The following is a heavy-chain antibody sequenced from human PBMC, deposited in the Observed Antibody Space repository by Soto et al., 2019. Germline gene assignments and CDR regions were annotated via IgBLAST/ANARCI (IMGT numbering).Heavy chain of an antibody. Sequence: QVQLVQSGAEVKKPGSSVKVSCKASGGTFSSYAISWERQAPGQGLEWMGGIIPIFGTANYAQKFQGRVTITADESTSTAYMELSSLRSEDTAVYYCAIENRRVTMIVFFDYWGKGTLVTVSS. CDR3: AIENRRVTMIVFFDY. D-gene: IGHD3-22*01. J-gene: IGHJ4*02. CDR1: GGTFSSYA. V-gene: IGHV1-69*01. CDR2: IIPIFGTA.